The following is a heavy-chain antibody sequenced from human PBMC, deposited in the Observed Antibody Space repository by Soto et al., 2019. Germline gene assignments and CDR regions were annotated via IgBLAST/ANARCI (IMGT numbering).Heavy chain of an antibody. CDR1: GYTFTGYY. J-gene: IGHJ5*02. Sequence: GASVKVSCKTSGYTFTGYYMHWVRQAPGQGLEWMGWINPNSGGTHYAQNFQGRVTMTRDTSITTAYMELSRLRSDDTAVYYCARGWGYCSGGSCYNWFDPWGQGTLVTVSS. D-gene: IGHD2-15*01. V-gene: IGHV1-2*02. CDR2: INPNSGGT. CDR3: ARGWGYCSGGSCYNWFDP.